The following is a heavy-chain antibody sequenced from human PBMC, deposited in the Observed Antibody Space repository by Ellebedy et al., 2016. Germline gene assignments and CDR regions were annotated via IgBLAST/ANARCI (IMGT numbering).Heavy chain of an antibody. CDR3: ARDLLGDAYNTFDS. Sequence: ASVKVSCKASGYTFTSYAIHWVRQAPGQRPEWMGWINAADGYTKYSQKFQGRVTITRDTSPTTANMELSSLTSEDTAVFYCARDLLGDAYNTFDSWGQGTLVTVSS. CDR2: INAADGYT. CDR1: GYTFTSYA. J-gene: IGHJ4*02. D-gene: IGHD5-24*01. V-gene: IGHV1-3*01.